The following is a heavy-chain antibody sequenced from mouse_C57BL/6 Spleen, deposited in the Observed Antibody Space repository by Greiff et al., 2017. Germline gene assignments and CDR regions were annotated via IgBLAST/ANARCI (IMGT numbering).Heavy chain of an antibody. Sequence: QVQLKQPGAELVKPGASVKLSCKASGYTFTSYWIQWVKQRPGQGLEWIGEIDPSDSYTNYNQKFKGKATLTVDTSSSTAYMQLSSLTSEDSAVYYCARSHFDYWGQGTTLTVSS. CDR3: ARSHFDY. CDR2: IDPSDSYT. CDR1: GYTFTSYW. V-gene: IGHV1-50*01. J-gene: IGHJ2*01.